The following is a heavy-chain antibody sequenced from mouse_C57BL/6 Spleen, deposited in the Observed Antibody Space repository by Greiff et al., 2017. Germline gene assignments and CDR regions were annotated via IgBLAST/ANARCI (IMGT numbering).Heavy chain of an antibody. D-gene: IGHD1-1*01. J-gene: IGHJ2*01. Sequence: VKLMESGPELVKPGASVKISCKASGYAFSSSWMNWVKQRPGKGLEWIGRIYPGDGDTNYNGKFKGKATLTADKSSSTAYMQLSRLTSEDSAVYFCARDYCGSSYIDYWGQGTTLTVSS. CDR1: GYAFSSSW. CDR3: ARDYCGSSYIDY. CDR2: IYPGDGDT. V-gene: IGHV1-82*01.